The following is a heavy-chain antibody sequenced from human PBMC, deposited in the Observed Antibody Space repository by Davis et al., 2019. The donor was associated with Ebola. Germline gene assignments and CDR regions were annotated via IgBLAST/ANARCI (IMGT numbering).Heavy chain of an antibody. J-gene: IGHJ4*02. CDR2: ISSNSRDL. CDR1: GFTFSGYG. V-gene: IGHV3-21*01. Sequence: PGGSLRLSCAASGFTFSGYGMNWVRQAPGKGLEWVASISSNSRDLYYADSVKGRFTISRDNSKKSLYLQMNGLRAEDTAVYYCAGFFDYWGQGTLVTVSS. CDR3: AGFFDY.